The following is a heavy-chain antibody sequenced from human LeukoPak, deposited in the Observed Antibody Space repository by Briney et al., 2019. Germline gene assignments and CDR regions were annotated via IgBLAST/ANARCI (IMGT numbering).Heavy chain of an antibody. CDR2: IYYSESA. Sequence: ETSETLSLTCTVSGGSISSYYWTWIRQPPGKGLECIGYIYYSESANYNPSLKSRVTVSVDKSKNQFSLKLSSVTAADTAVYYCARFPGSAEYRHYYHMDVWGKGTTVTVSS. J-gene: IGHJ6*03. V-gene: IGHV4-59*01. CDR3: ARFPGSAEYRHYYHMDV. CDR1: GGSISSYY. D-gene: IGHD2-15*01.